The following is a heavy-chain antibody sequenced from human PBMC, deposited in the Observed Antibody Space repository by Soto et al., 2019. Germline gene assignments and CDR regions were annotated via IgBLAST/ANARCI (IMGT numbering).Heavy chain of an antibody. D-gene: IGHD6-6*01. V-gene: IGHV4-31*03. Sequence: PSETLSLTCSVSGGSISSGDFYWSWIRQHPGKGLEWIGYIHYSGRTYYNPSLQSRVSISLDTSKNHFSLNLNSVTAADTAVYNCARGSFSSSSPGFDPCGHGTLVTVSP. CDR1: GGSISSGDFY. CDR2: IHYSGRT. CDR3: ARGSFSSSSPGFDP. J-gene: IGHJ5*02.